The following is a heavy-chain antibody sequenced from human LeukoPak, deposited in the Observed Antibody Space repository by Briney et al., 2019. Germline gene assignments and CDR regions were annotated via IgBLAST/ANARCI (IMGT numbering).Heavy chain of an antibody. Sequence: SQTLSLTCTVSGGSISSSSYYWSWIRQHPGKGLEWTGYIYHSGSTYYNPSLKSRVTISVDTSKNQFSLKLSSVTAADTAVYYCARVGGTNYYYYGMDVWGQGTTVTVSS. CDR3: ARVGGTNYYYYGMDV. CDR2: IYHSGST. CDR1: GGSISSSSYY. V-gene: IGHV4-31*03. D-gene: IGHD1-1*01. J-gene: IGHJ6*02.